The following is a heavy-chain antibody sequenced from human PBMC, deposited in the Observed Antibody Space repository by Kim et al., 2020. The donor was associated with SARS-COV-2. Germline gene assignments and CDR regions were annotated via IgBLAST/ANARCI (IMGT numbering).Heavy chain of an antibody. CDR1: GYRFTSYW. CDR2: IYPGDSDT. J-gene: IGHJ5*01. D-gene: IGHD2-15*01. V-gene: IGHV5-51*01. Sequence: GESLKISCKGSGYRFTSYWIGWVRQMPGKGLEWMGIIYPGDSDTRYSPSFQGQVTMSADKSISTAYLQWSSLKAPDTAMYYCARLTKDIVVVAAAATYIWFDSWRQGTLVTDAS. CDR3: ARLTKDIVVVAAAATYIWFDS.